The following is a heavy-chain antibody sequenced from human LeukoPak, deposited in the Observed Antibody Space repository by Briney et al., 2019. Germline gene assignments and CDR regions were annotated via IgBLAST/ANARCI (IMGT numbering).Heavy chain of an antibody. J-gene: IGHJ4*02. D-gene: IGHD6-13*01. CDR3: AKPARVGAVDY. CDR1: GFTFSSYA. V-gene: IGHV3-23*01. CDR2: ISGNSGDT. Sequence: SGGSLRLSCAASGFTFSSYAMSWVRQAPGMGLEWVSAISGNSGDTHYADSVKGRFTISRGNSKNTLYLQMNSLRAEDTAIYYCAKPARVGAVDYWGQGTLITVSS.